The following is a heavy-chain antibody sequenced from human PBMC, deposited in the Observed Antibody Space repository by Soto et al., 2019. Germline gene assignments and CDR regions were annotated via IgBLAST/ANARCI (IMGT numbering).Heavy chain of an antibody. CDR1: GFTFSAYW. V-gene: IGHV3-7*01. J-gene: IGHJ4*02. D-gene: IGHD6-25*01. CDR2: IKQAGSEK. CDR3: AREKRANGYFDY. Sequence: PGGSLRLSCAASGFTFSAYWMSLVRQAPGKGLEWVANIKQAGSEKYYVDSVNGRFIISRDDAKNSLFLQVNSLRVEDTAVYYCAREKRANGYFDYWGQGTLVTVSS.